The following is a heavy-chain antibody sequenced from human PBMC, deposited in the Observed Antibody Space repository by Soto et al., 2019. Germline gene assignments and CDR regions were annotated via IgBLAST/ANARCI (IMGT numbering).Heavy chain of an antibody. V-gene: IGHV4-31*03. CDR3: AREPLPYYYDSSGYSGDAFDI. CDR2: IYYSGST. J-gene: IGHJ3*02. CDR1: GGSISSGGYY. Sequence: QVQLQESGPGLVKPSQTLSLTCTVSGGSISSGGYYWSWIRQHPGKGLEWIGYIYYSGSTYYNPSLKRRVTISVDTSKNQFSLKLSSVTAADTAVYYCAREPLPYYYDSSGYSGDAFDIWGQGTMVTVSS. D-gene: IGHD3-22*01.